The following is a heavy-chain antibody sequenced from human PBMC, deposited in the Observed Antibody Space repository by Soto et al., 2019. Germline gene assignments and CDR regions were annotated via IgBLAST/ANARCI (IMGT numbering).Heavy chain of an antibody. V-gene: IGHV1-18*04. CDR1: GYTFTSYG. J-gene: IGHJ6*02. CDR2: ISAYNGNT. Sequence: GASVKVSCKASGYTFTSYGISWVRQAPGQGLEWMGWISAYNGNTNYAQKLQGRVTMTTDTSTSTAYMELRSLRSDDTAVYYCAREYLKYYDFWSDKNYYYHYGMDVWGQGTTVTVSS. CDR3: AREYLKYYDFWSDKNYYYHYGMDV. D-gene: IGHD3-3*01.